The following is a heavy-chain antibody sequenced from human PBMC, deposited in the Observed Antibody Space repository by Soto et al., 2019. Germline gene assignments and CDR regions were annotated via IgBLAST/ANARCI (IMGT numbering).Heavy chain of an antibody. CDR1: GGSVSSGSYY. CDR3: ARGRVTIDY. D-gene: IGHD4-4*01. J-gene: IGHJ4*02. Sequence: QVQLQESGPGLVKPSETLSLTCTVSGGSVSSGSYYWSWIRQPPGKGLEWIGYIYYSGSTNYHPSLKSRVTISVDTSKNQFSLKLSSVTAADTAVYYCARGRVTIDYWGQGTLVTVSS. CDR2: IYYSGST. V-gene: IGHV4-61*01.